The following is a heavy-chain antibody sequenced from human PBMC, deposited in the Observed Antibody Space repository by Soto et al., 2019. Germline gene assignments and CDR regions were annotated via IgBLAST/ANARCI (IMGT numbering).Heavy chain of an antibody. CDR2: INPGDSET. CDR1: GYSFKYYW. J-gene: IGHJ2*01. CDR3: ARVDSYYHDTGTYSRGYFDL. D-gene: IGHD3-22*01. Sequence: GESLKISCKGSGYSFKYYWIGWVRQMSGRGLEWMGIINPGDSETRYSPAFEGQVTISADKSTDTAFLQWSSLKASDTAIYYCARVDSYYHDTGTYSRGYFDLWGPGALVTVSP. V-gene: IGHV5-51*01.